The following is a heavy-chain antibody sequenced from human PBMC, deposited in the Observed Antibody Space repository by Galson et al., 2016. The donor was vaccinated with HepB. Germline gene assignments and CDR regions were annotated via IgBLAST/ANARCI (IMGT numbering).Heavy chain of an antibody. V-gene: IGHV4-59*12. CDR1: GGPISGYY. CDR3: ARELDCGGNCHAGADFDY. D-gene: IGHD2-21*02. Sequence: SETLSLTCTVSGGPISGYYWSWIRQPPGQGLEWIAAIRYTWRTRYKPSLRSRSTISGDTSRNQFSLTLTSMTAADTAVYYCARELDCGGNCHAGADFDYWGQGIMAVVSS. J-gene: IGHJ4*02. CDR2: IRYTWRT.